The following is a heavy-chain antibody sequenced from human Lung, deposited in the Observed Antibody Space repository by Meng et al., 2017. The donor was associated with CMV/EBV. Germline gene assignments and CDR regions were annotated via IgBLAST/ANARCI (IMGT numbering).Heavy chain of an antibody. D-gene: IGHD2-21*01. CDR1: GGSMSSGNYY. V-gene: IGHV4-30-4*01. CDR3: ASFDHIPRRNYFDY. J-gene: IGHJ4*02. CDR2: IHHSGSA. Sequence: QVQLPEAGPGLVAPSQTLSLTCTVSGGSMSSGNYYWSWIRQPPGKGLEWIGYIHHSGSAYYNPSLKSRVSISVDKSKNQFSLNLNSMTAADTAVYYCASFDHIPRRNYFDYWDQGTLVTVSS.